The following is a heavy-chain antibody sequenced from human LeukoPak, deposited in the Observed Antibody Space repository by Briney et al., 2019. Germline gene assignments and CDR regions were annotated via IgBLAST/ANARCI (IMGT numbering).Heavy chain of an antibody. CDR3: ARDSLAAAGRDYYYYGMDV. CDR1: GYTFTSYG. V-gene: IGHV1-18*04. CDR2: ISAYNGNT. D-gene: IGHD6-13*01. J-gene: IGHJ6*04. Sequence: ASVNVSCKASGYTFTSYGISWVRQAPGQGLEWMGWISAYNGNTNYAQKLQGRVTMTTDTSTSTAYMELRSLRSDDTAVYYCARDSLAAAGRDYYYYGMDVWGKGTTVTVSS.